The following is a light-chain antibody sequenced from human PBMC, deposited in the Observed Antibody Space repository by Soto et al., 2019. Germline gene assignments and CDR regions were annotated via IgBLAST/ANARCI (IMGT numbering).Light chain of an antibody. CDR1: QSVSSNY. Sequence: EIVLTQSPGTLSLSPGERATLSCRASQSVSSNYLAWYQQKPGQAPRPLVYDASSSAPGIPDRFSGSGSGTDFTLTISRLEPEDFAVYYCQQYGSSPRTFGQGTKVEIK. V-gene: IGKV3-20*01. CDR2: DAS. CDR3: QQYGSSPRT. J-gene: IGKJ1*01.